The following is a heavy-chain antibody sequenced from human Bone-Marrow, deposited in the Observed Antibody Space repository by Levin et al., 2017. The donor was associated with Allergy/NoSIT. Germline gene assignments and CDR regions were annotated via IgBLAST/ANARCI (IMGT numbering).Heavy chain of an antibody. CDR1: GGSISSYY. V-gene: IGHV4-59*01. CDR2: IYYSGST. D-gene: IGHD5-18*01. CDR3: ARARVLETAMDY. Sequence: SETLSLTCTVSGGSISSYYWSWIRQPPGKGLEWIGYIYYSGSTNYNPSLKSRVTISVDTSKNQFSLKLSSVTAADTAVYYCARARVLETAMDYWGQGTLVTVSS. J-gene: IGHJ4*02.